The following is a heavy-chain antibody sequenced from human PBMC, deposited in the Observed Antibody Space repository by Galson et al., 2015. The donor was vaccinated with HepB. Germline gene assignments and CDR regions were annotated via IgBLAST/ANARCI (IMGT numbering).Heavy chain of an antibody. V-gene: IGHV1-46*03. J-gene: IGHJ5*02. D-gene: IGHD6-13*01. CDR2: INPSGGST. CDR1: GYTFTSYY. Sequence: SVKVSCKASGYTFTSYYMHWVRQAPGQGLEWMGIINPSGGSTSYAQKFQGRVTMTRDTSMSTVYMELGSLRSEDTAVYYCARSLTPAAAGNFNNWFDPWGQGTLVTVSS. CDR3: ARSLTPAAAGNFNNWFDP.